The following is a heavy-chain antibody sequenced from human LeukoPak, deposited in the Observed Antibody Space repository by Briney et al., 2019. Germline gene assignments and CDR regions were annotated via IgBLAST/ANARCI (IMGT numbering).Heavy chain of an antibody. CDR1: GFTLSGYA. V-gene: IGHV3-23*01. D-gene: IGHD2-21*01. J-gene: IGHJ4*02. CDR2: ISVSGNA. Sequence: PVGSLRLSCAVSGFTLSGYAMSWVRQAPGKGLEWVSAISVSGNAYHADSVKCRFTISSDSSKNTLYLQMNRLRAEAAAVSYCAKEPVTTCSGAYCYPFDYWGQGTLVTVSS. CDR3: AKEPVTTCSGAYCYPFDY.